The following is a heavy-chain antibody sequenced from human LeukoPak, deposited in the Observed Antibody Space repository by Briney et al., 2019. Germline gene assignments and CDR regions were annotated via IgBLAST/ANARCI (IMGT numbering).Heavy chain of an antibody. V-gene: IGHV3-66*01. J-gene: IGHJ5*02. D-gene: IGHD3-3*01. CDR2: IYSGGIT. CDR1: GFTVSSNY. CDR3: ARDVRTYYDFWSGYPSTNWFDP. Sequence: GGSLRLSCAASGFTVSSNYMRWVRQAPGKGLEWVSFIYSGGITHYADSVKGRFTISRDSSKNTLFLQMNSLSAEDTAVYYCARDVRTYYDFWSGYPSTNWFDPWGQGTLVTVSS.